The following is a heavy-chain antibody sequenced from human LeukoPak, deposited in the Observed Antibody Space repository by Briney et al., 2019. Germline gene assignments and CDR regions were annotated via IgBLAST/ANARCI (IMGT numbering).Heavy chain of an antibody. J-gene: IGHJ5*02. CDR3: ARDLGYSYGSDNWFDP. V-gene: IGHV1-3*01. CDR2: INAGNGNT. Sequence: ASVKVSCKASGYTFTSYAMHWVRQAPGRRLEWMGWINAGNGNTKYSQKFQGSVTITRDTSASTAYMELSSLRSEDTAVYYCARDLGYSYGSDNWFDPWGQGTLVTVSS. CDR1: GYTFTSYA. D-gene: IGHD5-18*01.